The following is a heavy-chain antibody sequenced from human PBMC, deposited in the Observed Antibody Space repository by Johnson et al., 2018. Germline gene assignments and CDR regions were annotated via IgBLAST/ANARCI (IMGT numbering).Heavy chain of an antibody. V-gene: IGHV3-53*01. CDR3: ARGRNDFGGYYYYYYMDV. CDR1: GFTVISNY. J-gene: IGHJ6*03. CDR2: TFTGGHT. D-gene: IGHD4-17*01. Sequence: VQLVQSGGGLIQPGGSXRLSCAASGFTVISNYISWVRQAPGKGLEWVSVTFTGGHTYYADSVRGRFTVSRDNSKNTLYLQMNSLRAEDTALYYCARGRNDFGGYYYYYYMDVWGNGTPVTVS.